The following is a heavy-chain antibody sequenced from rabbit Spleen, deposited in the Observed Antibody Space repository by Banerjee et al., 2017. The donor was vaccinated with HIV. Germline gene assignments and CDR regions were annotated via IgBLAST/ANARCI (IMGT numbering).Heavy chain of an antibody. CDR3: ARDVSIVVAGVNYGMDL. CDR2: IDSGGSGSA. CDR1: GFSFSISYY. Sequence: QSLEESGGDLVKPGASLTLTCTASGFSFSISYYMCWVRQAPGKGLEWIACIDSGGSGSAYYANWAKGRFTISKTSSTTVTLQMTSLTAADTATYFCARDVSIVVAGVNYGMDLWGQGTLVTVS. J-gene: IGHJ6*01. D-gene: IGHD4-1*01. V-gene: IGHV1S40*01.